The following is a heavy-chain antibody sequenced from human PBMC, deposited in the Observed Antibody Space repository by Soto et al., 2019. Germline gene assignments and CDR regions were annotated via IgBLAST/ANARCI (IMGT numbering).Heavy chain of an antibody. CDR1: GFTFSNAW. Sequence: PGGSLRLSCAASGFTFSNAWMSWVRQAPGKGLEWVGRIKSKTDGGTTDYAAPVKGRFTISRDDSKNTLYLQMNSLKTEDTAVYYCTTAHGDYVAFDIWGQGTMVTVSS. CDR3: TTAHGDYVAFDI. D-gene: IGHD4-17*01. V-gene: IGHV3-15*01. CDR2: IKSKTDGGTT. J-gene: IGHJ3*02.